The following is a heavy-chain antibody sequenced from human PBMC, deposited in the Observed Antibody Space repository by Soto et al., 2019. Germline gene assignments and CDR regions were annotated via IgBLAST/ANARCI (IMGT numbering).Heavy chain of an antibody. CDR3: ARDAKCSRSWYNYQGIDV. CDR1: NDSFSSYY. V-gene: IGHV4-4*07. Sequence: PSETLSLTCTVSNDSFSSYYWSWIRQSAGRGLERIGRVHVTGNIHYNPSLRSRVTLSSDTSTSQFFRRLTSVTAADTTVYYCARDAKCSRSWYNYQGIDVGGPGTTVTVSS. J-gene: IGHJ6*02. D-gene: IGHD2-2*01. CDR2: VHVTGNI.